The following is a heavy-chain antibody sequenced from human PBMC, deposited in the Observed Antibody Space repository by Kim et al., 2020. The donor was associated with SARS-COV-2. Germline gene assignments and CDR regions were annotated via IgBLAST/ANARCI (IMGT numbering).Heavy chain of an antibody. D-gene: IGHD3-10*01. Sequence: SETLSLTCTVSGASISATSHYWGWIRQPPGRGLEWIGTVYFSGSTFYNPALKSRVTMSVDTSKNQFSLSLGSVTAADTAGYYCARVPSFYYTSGIYRWF. CDR3: ARVPSFYYTSGIYRWF. CDR1: GASISATSHY. CDR2: VYFSGST. J-gene: IGHJ5*01. V-gene: IGHV4-39*07.